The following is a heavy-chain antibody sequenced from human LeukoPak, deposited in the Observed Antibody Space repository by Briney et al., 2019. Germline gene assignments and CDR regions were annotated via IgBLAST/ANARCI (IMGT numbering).Heavy chain of an antibody. J-gene: IGHJ6*03. V-gene: IGHV1-8*01. Sequence: ASVKVSCRASGYTFTGYDINWVRQATGQGLEWMGWMNPNSGSTGNAQKFQGRVTMTRNTSISTAYMELSSLRSEDTAVYYCARGESYSSSWAYYYYYYVDVWGKGTTVTISS. CDR2: MNPNSGST. CDR1: GYTFTGYD. D-gene: IGHD6-13*01. CDR3: ARGESYSSSWAYYYYYYVDV.